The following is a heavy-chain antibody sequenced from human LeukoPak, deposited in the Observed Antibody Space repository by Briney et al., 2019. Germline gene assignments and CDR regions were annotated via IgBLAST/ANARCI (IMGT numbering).Heavy chain of an antibody. V-gene: IGHV5-10-1*01. D-gene: IGHD5-24*01. Sequence: SGESLKISCKGSGYSFTIYWISWVRQMPGEGLEWMGRIGPSDSYTNYSPSFQGHVTISADKSINTAYLQWSSLKASDTAMYYCARRMASESYYYYYGMDVWGQGTTVTVSS. CDR2: IGPSDSYT. CDR1: GYSFTIYW. J-gene: IGHJ6*02. CDR3: ARRMASESYYYYYGMDV.